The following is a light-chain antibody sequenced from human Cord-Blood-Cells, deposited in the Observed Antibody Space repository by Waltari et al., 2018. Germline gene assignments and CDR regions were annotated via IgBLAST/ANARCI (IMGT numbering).Light chain of an antibody. CDR1: SSDVGGYNY. CDR2: EVS. CDR3: SSYTSSSVV. Sequence: QSALTQPPSASGSPGQSVTISCTGTSSDVGGYNYVSWYQQHPGKAPTLMSYEVSKRPSGFSNRFPGSKSGNTASLTISGLQAEDEADYYCSSYTSSSVVFGGGTKLTVL. J-gene: IGLJ2*01. V-gene: IGLV2-14*01.